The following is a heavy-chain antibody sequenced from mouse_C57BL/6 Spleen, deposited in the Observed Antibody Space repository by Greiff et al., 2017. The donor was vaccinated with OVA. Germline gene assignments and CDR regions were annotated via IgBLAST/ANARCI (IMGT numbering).Heavy chain of an antibody. CDR1: GYTFTDYY. CDR3: ARSLSMITTYYFDY. Sequence: VQLQQSGPELVKPGASVKISCKASGYTFTDYYMNWVKQSHGKSLEWIGDINPNNGGTSYNQKFKGKATLTVDKSSSTAYMELRRLTSEDSAVDYCARSLSMITTYYFDYWGQGTTLTVSS. V-gene: IGHV1-26*01. J-gene: IGHJ2*01. CDR2: INPNNGGT. D-gene: IGHD2-4*01.